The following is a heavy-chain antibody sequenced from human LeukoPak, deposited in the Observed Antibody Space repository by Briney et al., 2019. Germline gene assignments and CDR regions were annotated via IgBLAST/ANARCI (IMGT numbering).Heavy chain of an antibody. V-gene: IGHV3-21*01. D-gene: IGHD6-19*01. Sequence: GGSLRLSCTASGFTFSDSSMNWVRQAPGKGLEWVSSISTGSTYIFYGDSVKGRFTISRDNADNSLYLQMNSLRAEDTAVYYCARTRDSSGCFDLWGQGTLVTVSS. J-gene: IGHJ5*02. CDR1: GFTFSDSS. CDR3: ARTRDSSGCFDL. CDR2: ISTGSTYI.